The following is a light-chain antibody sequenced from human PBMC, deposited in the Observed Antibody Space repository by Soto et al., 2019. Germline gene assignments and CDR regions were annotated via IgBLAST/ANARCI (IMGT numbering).Light chain of an antibody. V-gene: IGLV1-40*01. CDR1: NSNIGPGYD. Sequence: QSVLTQPPSVSGAPGQRVTISCTGSNSNIGPGYDVNWYQQLPGTAPKLLIYGNNNRPSGVPDRFSGSRSGTSASLAITGLQAEDEADYYCQSHDTSLSAVVFGGGTKLTVL. J-gene: IGLJ2*01. CDR3: QSHDTSLSAVV. CDR2: GNN.